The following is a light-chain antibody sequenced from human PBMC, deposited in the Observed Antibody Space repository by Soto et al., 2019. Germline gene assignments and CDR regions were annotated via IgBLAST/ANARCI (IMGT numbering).Light chain of an antibody. V-gene: IGKV1-39*01. CDR2: AAS. J-gene: IGKJ3*01. CDR3: QQSSTAPFT. Sequence: DIQMTQSPSSLSASVGDRVTITCRASQNINTYLNWYQQKPGKAPKLLIFAASSLQSGAPSRFSGSGSRTDFTLTISSLQPEDFATYYCQQSSTAPFTFGPGTKVDIK. CDR1: QNINTY.